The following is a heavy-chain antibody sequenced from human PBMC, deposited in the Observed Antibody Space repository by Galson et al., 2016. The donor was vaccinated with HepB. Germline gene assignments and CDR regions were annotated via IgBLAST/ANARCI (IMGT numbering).Heavy chain of an antibody. Sequence: SLRLSCAASGFTFSSYDMHWVRQAPGKGLEWVANIWFDGSEKYIAQSVKGRLSISRDNSKNTLYLQMNSLRAEVTAVYYCARQGALNSSPDCTYGVGRVKSGTWYFDLWGRGTLVTVSS. J-gene: IGHJ2*01. V-gene: IGHV3-33*01. D-gene: IGHD2-8*01. CDR3: ARQGALNSSPDCTYGVGRVKSGTWYFDL. CDR2: IWFDGSEK. CDR1: GFTFSSYD.